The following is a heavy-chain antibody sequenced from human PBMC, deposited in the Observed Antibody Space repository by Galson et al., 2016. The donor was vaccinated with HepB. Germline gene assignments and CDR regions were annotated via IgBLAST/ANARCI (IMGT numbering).Heavy chain of an antibody. Sequence: SLRLSCAASGFTFRTYALSWVRQAPGKGLEWVAPISGSGAGTYYAGSVKGRFTISRDNSKNTLYLQMNSLRAEDTAVYFCARDHKRITIYGVVPSFSFHCDHWGQGTLVKVSS. V-gene: IGHV3-23*01. CDR2: ISGSGAGT. CDR1: GFTFRTYA. J-gene: IGHJ4*02. D-gene: IGHD3-3*01. CDR3: ARDHKRITIYGVVPSFSFHCDH.